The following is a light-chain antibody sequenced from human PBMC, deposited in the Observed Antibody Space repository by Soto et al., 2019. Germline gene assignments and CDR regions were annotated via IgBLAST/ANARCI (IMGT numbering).Light chain of an antibody. CDR3: KQYRYFPWT. V-gene: IGKV1-5*03. J-gene: IGKJ1*01. CDR1: QSISMS. Sequence: DIQMTQSPSTLSASVGDRVTITCRASQSISMSLAWHQQKPGKAPKPLLYKASSLGSGAPSRFSGSGSGTEFTLTISSLQPDDFATYYCKQYRYFPWTFGQGTKVEIK. CDR2: KAS.